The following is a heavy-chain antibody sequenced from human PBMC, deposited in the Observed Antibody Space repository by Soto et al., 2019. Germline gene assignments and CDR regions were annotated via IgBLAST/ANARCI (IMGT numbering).Heavy chain of an antibody. CDR2: INPNSGGT. Sequence: GASVKVSCKASGYTFTGYYMHWVRQAHGQGLEWMGWINPNSGGTNYAQKFQGWVTMTRDTSISTAYMELSRLRSDDTAVYYCARDMVRGVIRDYYYYGMDVRGRGTTVTVSS. CDR3: ARDMVRGVIRDYYYYGMDV. D-gene: IGHD3-10*01. CDR1: GYTFTGYY. J-gene: IGHJ6*02. V-gene: IGHV1-2*04.